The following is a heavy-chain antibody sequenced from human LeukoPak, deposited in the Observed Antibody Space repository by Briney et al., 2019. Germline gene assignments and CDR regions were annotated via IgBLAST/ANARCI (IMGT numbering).Heavy chain of an antibody. D-gene: IGHD2-2*02. J-gene: IGHJ4*02. CDR2: ISGSGGST. CDR3: AKLQGIVVVPAAIHLGY. CDR1: GFTFSSYW. V-gene: IGHV3-23*01. Sequence: PGGSLRLSCAASGFTFSSYWMSWVRQAPGKGLEWVSAISGSGGSTYYADSVKGRFTISRDNSKNTLYLQMNSLRAEDTAVYYCAKLQGIVVVPAAIHLGYWGQGTLVTVSS.